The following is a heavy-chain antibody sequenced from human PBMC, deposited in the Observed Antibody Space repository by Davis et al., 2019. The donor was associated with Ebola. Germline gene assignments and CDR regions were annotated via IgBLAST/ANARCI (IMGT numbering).Heavy chain of an antibody. V-gene: IGHV3-30-3*01. J-gene: IGHJ4*02. CDR1: GFTFSSYA. CDR3: ASPGAGSVNYYLLFDY. D-gene: IGHD3-10*01. CDR2: ISYDGSNK. Sequence: GESLKISCAASGFTFSSYAMHWVRQAPGKGLEWVAVISYDGSNKYYADSVKGRFTISRDNSKNTLFLQMNSLRVEDTAVYYCASPGAGSVNYYLLFDYWGQGTLVTVSS.